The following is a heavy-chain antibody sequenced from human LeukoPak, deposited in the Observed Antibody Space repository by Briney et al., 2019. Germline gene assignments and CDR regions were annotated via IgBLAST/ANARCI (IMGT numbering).Heavy chain of an antibody. CDR2: ISAGGDRT. V-gene: IGHV3-23*01. D-gene: IGHD1-26*01. Sequence: GGSLRLSCAASGFAFSTYAMTWVRQAPGKGLEWVSGISAGGDRTYYTDSVKGRFTISRDNSKNTLYLQMNSLRAEDTAEYYCARSTVGTSCCTAVDYWGQGTLVTVSS. CDR3: ARSTVGTSCCTAVDY. CDR1: GFAFSTYA. J-gene: IGHJ4*02.